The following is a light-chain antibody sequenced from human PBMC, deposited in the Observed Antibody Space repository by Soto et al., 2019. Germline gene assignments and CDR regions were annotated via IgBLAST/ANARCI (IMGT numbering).Light chain of an antibody. J-gene: IGLJ1*01. CDR3: CSYAGTYSFV. V-gene: IGLV2-11*01. CDR2: DVS. Sequence: QSVLTQPRSVSGSPGQSVTISCTGTSSDVGGYNSVSWYQQHPGKAPKLMIYDVSKRPSGVPDRFSGSKSGNTASLIISGLQAEDEADYYCCSYAGTYSFVFGTGTKLTVL. CDR1: SSDVGGYNS.